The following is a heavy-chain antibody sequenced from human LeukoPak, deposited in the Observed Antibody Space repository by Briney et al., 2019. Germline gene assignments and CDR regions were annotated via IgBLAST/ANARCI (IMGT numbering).Heavy chain of an antibody. J-gene: IGHJ4*02. V-gene: IGHV3-74*01. CDR1: GSTFSSHW. CDR2: INSDGSNP. Sequence: GGSLRLSCAASGSTFSSHWIHWVRQAPGKGLEWVSRINSDGSNPNYADSVKGRFTISRDNAKDTLYLQMSSLRAEDTALYYCARQSYYDNYFDYWGQGTLVTVSS. D-gene: IGHD3-22*01. CDR3: ARQSYYDNYFDY.